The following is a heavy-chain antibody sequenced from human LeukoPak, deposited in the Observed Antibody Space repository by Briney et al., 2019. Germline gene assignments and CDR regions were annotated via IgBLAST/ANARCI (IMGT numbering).Heavy chain of an antibody. CDR2: IYYSGST. CDR3: ARASKSTAAAGY. CDR1: GGPISSYY. J-gene: IGHJ4*02. D-gene: IGHD6-13*01. V-gene: IGHV4-59*01. Sequence: SETLSLTCTVSGGPISSYYWSWIRQPPGKGLEWIGYIYYSGSTNYNPSLKSRVTISVDTSKNQFSLKLSSVTAADTAVYYCARASKSTAAAGYWGQGTLVTVSS.